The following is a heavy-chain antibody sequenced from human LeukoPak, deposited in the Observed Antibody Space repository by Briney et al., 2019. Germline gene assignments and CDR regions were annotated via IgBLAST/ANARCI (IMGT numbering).Heavy chain of an antibody. CDR3: ARGIRWASDY. V-gene: IGHV3-64*01. D-gene: IGHD4-23*01. CDR2: ITSNGGTT. J-gene: IGHJ4*02. Sequence: GGSLRLSCAASGFTFSSYSMVWVRQAPGKGLEYVSGITSNGGTTYYGNSVKGRFTISSDNSKDTLYLQMGSLRTEDMAVYYCARGIRWASDYWGQGTPVTVAS. CDR1: GFTFSSYS.